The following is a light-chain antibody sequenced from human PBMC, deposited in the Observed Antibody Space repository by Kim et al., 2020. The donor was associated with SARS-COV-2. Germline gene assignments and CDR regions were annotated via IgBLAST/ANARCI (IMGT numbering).Light chain of an antibody. CDR2: DAS. CDR1: QDITEY. Sequence: DIQMTQSPSSLSASLGDRVTITCQASQDITEYLNWFQQKPGKAPELLIYDASNLETGVPSRFSGSGSGTEFTLTISSLQPEDIATYYCQQYHNIPLTFGRGTKVDIK. J-gene: IGKJ4*01. V-gene: IGKV1-33*01. CDR3: QQYHNIPLT.